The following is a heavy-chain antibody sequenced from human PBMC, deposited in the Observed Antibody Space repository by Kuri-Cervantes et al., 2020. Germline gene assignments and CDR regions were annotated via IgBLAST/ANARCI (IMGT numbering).Heavy chain of an antibody. CDR3: ARGNRADIVADYYYYYMDV. J-gene: IGHJ6*03. CDR2: ISSSSTYI. CDR1: GFSVSSYT. V-gene: IGHV3-21*01. D-gene: IGHD2-15*01. Sequence: GESLKISCAASGFSVSSYTMNWVRQAPGKGLEWVSSISSSSTYIYYADSVKGRFTISRDNAKNSLYLQMNSLRAEDTAVYYCARGNRADIVADYYYYYMDVWGKGTTVTVSS.